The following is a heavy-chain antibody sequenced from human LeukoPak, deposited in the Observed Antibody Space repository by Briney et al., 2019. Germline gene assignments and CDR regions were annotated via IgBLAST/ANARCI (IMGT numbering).Heavy chain of an antibody. V-gene: IGHV3-23*01. Sequence: TGGSLRLSCAASGFTFSSYAMSWVRQAPGKGLEWVSAISGSGGSTYYADSVKGRFTISRDNAKNSLYLQMNSLRAEDTALYYCAKVMFARRDGYNCLDYWGQGTLVTVSS. CDR2: ISGSGGST. D-gene: IGHD5-24*01. CDR1: GFTFSSYA. CDR3: AKVMFARRDGYNCLDY. J-gene: IGHJ4*02.